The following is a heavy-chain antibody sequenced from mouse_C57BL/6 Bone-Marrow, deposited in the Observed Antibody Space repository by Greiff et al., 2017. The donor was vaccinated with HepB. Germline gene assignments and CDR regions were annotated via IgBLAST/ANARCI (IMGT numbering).Heavy chain of an antibody. Sequence: EVMLVESGGGLVKPGGSLKLSCAASGFTFSDYGMHWVRQAPEKGLEWVAYISSGSSTIYYADTVKGRFTISRDNAKNTLFLQMTSLRSEDTAMYYCAREGDYYGSSPYWYFDVWGTGTTVTVSS. D-gene: IGHD1-1*01. CDR2: ISSGSSTI. CDR3: AREGDYYGSSPYWYFDV. J-gene: IGHJ1*03. CDR1: GFTFSDYG. V-gene: IGHV5-17*01.